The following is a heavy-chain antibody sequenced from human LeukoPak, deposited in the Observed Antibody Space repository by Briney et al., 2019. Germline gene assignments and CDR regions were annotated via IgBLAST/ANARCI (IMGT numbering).Heavy chain of an antibody. Sequence: GGSLRLSCAASGFTFSSYEMNWVRQAPGKGLEWVSYISSSGSTIYYADSVKGRFTISRDNAKNSLYLQMNSLRAEDTAVYYCASLNYYDSSGYLKPIDYWGQGTLVTVSS. V-gene: IGHV3-48*03. CDR1: GFTFSSYE. CDR3: ASLNYYDSSGYLKPIDY. J-gene: IGHJ4*02. CDR2: ISSSGSTI. D-gene: IGHD3-22*01.